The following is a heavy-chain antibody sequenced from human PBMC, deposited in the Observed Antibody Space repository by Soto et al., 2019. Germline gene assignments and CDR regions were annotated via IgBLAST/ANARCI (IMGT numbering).Heavy chain of an antibody. D-gene: IGHD5-12*01. CDR1: GGSIYTYY. V-gene: IGHV4-59*04. J-gene: IGHJ4*02. CDR3: VSRRDGYNSVTDY. CDR2: IYYSGNT. Sequence: PSETLSLTCNVSGGSIYTYYWNWIRQSPGKGLEWIGNIYYSGNTYYHPSLKSRLTISVDTSKNQFSLRLSSVTAADTAVYYCVSRRDGYNSVTDYWGQGTLVTVSS.